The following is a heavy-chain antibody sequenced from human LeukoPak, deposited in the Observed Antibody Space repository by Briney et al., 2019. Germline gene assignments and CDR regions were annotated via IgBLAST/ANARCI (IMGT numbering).Heavy chain of an antibody. CDR3: AKSYDYGDFGEFDY. Sequence: GGSLRLSCAASGFTFSSYGMHWVRQAPGTGLEWVAVISYDGSNKYYADSVKGRFTISRDNSKNTLYLQMNSLRAEDTAVYYCAKSYDYGDFGEFDYWGQGTLVTVSS. CDR2: ISYDGSNK. CDR1: GFTFSSYG. D-gene: IGHD4-17*01. V-gene: IGHV3-30*18. J-gene: IGHJ4*02.